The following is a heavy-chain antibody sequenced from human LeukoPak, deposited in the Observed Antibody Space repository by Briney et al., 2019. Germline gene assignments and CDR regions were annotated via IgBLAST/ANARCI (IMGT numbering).Heavy chain of an antibody. CDR3: VRTYRYYFDY. CDR2: IYYSGSN. J-gene: IGHJ4*02. Sequence: SETLSLTCAVYGGSFSGYYWGWIRQPPGNGLEWIGSIYYSGSNYYNPSLKSRVTISVDTSKNQFSLKLSSVTAADTAVYYCVRTYRYYFDYWGQGTLVTVSS. CDR1: GGSFSGYY. V-gene: IGHV4-39*01. D-gene: IGHD5-18*01.